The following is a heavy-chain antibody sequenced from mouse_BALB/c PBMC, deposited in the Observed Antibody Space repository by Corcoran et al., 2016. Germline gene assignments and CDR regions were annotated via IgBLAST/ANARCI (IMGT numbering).Heavy chain of an antibody. J-gene: IGHJ4*01. D-gene: IGHD2-14*01. V-gene: IGHV1S136*01. CDR2: ITPYNDGT. Sequence: EVQLQQSRPELVKPGASVKMSCKASGYTFTSYVMLWGKQKPGQGLEWIGYITPYNDGTKYNEKFKGKATLTSDKSSSTAYMELSSLTSEDSAVYYCARLYPGIGMDYWGQGTSVTVSS. CDR3: ARLYPGIGMDY. CDR1: GYTFTSYV.